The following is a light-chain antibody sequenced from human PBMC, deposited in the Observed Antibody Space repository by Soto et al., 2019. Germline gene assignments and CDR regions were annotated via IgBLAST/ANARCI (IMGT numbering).Light chain of an antibody. J-gene: IGKJ2*01. V-gene: IGKV3-11*01. CDR3: QQRSTWPYT. CDR2: DAS. CDR1: QSVTRY. Sequence: EIVLTQSPATLSLYPGERATLPCRASQSVTRYLAWYQQKPGQAPRLLIDDASNRATGIPARFSGSGSGTDFTLTISSLEPEDFAVYYCQQRSTWPYTFGQGTKLEIQ.